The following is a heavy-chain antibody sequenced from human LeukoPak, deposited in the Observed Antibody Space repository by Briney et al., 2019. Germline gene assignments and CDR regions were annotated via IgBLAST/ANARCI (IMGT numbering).Heavy chain of an antibody. V-gene: IGHV4-30-4*01. CDR3: ARKPKTTKTSYFDY. J-gene: IGHJ4*02. CDR2: IYYSGST. CDR1: GGSISSGDYY. D-gene: IGHD4-11*01. Sequence: SETLSLTCTVSGGSISSGDYYWSWIRQPPGKGLEWIGYIYYSGSTYYSPSLKSRVTISVDTSKNQFSLKLSSVTAADTAVYYCARKPKTTKTSYFDYWGQGTLVTVSS.